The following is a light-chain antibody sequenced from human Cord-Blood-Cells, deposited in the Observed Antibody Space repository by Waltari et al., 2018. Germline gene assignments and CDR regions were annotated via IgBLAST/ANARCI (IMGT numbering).Light chain of an antibody. CDR2: DNN. Sequence: TISCSGSSSNIGNNYVSWYQQLPGTAPKLLIYDNNKRPSGIPDRFSGSKSGTSATLGITGLQTGDEADYYCGTWDSSLSAYVFGTGTKVNVL. V-gene: IGLV1-51*01. CDR3: GTWDSSLSAYV. CDR1: SSNIGNNY. J-gene: IGLJ1*01.